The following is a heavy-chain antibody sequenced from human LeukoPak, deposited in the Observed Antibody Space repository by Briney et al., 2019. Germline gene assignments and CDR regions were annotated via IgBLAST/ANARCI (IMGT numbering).Heavy chain of an antibody. CDR3: ARSSNYDILTGYLYYMDV. J-gene: IGHJ6*03. Sequence: SVKVSCKASGGTFSSYAISWVRQAPGQELEWMGGIIPIFGTANYAQKFQGRVTITADESTSTAYMELSSLRSEDTAVYYCARSSNYDILTGYLYYMDVWGKGTTVTISS. V-gene: IGHV1-69*13. CDR2: IIPIFGTA. D-gene: IGHD3-9*01. CDR1: GGTFSSYA.